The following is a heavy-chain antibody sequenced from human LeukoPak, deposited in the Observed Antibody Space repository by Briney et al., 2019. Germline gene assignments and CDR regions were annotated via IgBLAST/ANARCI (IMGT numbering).Heavy chain of an antibody. J-gene: IGHJ4*02. CDR1: GGSISSGDYY. Sequence: PTETLSLACTVSGGSISSGDYYWSWIRQPPGKGLEWIGYIYYSGSSYYNPSLKSRVTISVDTSKIQFFLKLSSVTSADTAVYYCAKLDYDFWSGYDYWGQGTLVTVSS. CDR2: IYYSGSS. D-gene: IGHD3-3*01. CDR3: AKLDYDFWSGYDY. V-gene: IGHV4-30-4*08.